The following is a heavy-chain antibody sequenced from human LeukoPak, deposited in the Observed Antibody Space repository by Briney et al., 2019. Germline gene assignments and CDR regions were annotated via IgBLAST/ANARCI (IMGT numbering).Heavy chain of an antibody. V-gene: IGHV3-23*01. J-gene: IGHJ3*02. CDR3: AKDLGDDPI. CDR1: GFTFSSYA. CDR2: MSGGGDIT. D-gene: IGHD2-21*01. Sequence: GGSLRLSCAASGFTFSSYAMFWVRQAPGKGLEWVSGMSGGGDITYYADSVEDRFTISRDNSKNTLYLQMNSLRAEDTALYYCAKDLGDDPIWGQGTMVTVSS.